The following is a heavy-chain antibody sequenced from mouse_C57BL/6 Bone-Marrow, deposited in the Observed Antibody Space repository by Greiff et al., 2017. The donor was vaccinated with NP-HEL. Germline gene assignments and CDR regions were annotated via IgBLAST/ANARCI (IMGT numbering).Heavy chain of an antibody. Sequence: QVTLKESGPGILQPSQTLSLTCSFSGFSLSTFGMGVGWIRQPSGKGLEWLAHIWWDDDKYYNPALKSRLTISKDTSKNQVFLKIANVDTADTATYYCARTHYYGSSCWFDYWGQGTTLTVSS. V-gene: IGHV8-8*01. CDR2: IWWDDDK. CDR1: GFSLSTFGMG. J-gene: IGHJ2*01. D-gene: IGHD1-1*01. CDR3: ARTHYYGSSCWFDY.